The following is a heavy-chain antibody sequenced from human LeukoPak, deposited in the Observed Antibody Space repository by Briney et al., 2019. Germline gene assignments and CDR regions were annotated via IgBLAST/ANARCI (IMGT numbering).Heavy chain of an antibody. V-gene: IGHV4-59*08. D-gene: IGHD3-10*01. Sequence: PSETLSLTCAVYGGSFSGYYWSWIRQPPGKGLEWIGYIYYSGSTNYNPSLKSRVTISVDTSKNQFSLKLSSVTAADTAVYYCARSSPLWFAPNGERGAFDIWGQGTMVTVSS. CDR2: IYYSGST. CDR3: ARSSPLWFAPNGERGAFDI. CDR1: GGSFSGYY. J-gene: IGHJ3*02.